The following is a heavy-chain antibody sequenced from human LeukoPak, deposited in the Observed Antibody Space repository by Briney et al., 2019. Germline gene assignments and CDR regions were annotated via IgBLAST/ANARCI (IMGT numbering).Heavy chain of an antibody. CDR3: ARSGTYYNNWFDP. CDR1: GDSIKSSSYY. V-gene: IGHV4-39*07. CDR2: IYYSGTT. J-gene: IGHJ5*02. D-gene: IGHD3-10*01. Sequence: SETLSLTCTVSGDSIKSSSYYWAWVRQPPGKGLEWIASIYYSGTTYYNPSLKSRVTISLDTSRNQHSLKLNSVTAADTAVYYCARSGTYYNNWFDPWGQGTLVTVSS.